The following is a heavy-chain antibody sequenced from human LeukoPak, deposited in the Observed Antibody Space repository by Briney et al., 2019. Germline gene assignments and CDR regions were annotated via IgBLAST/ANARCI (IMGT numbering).Heavy chain of an antibody. D-gene: IGHD3-22*01. J-gene: IGHJ4*02. CDR3: ARDALYYYDSSGYYFDY. Sequence: GGSLRLSCAASGFTFSSYRMNWVRQAPGKGLEWASSISSSSSYIYYADSVKGRFTISRDNAKNSLYLQMNSLRAEDTAVYYCARDALYYYDSSGYYFDYWGQGTLVTVSS. CDR2: ISSSSSYI. V-gene: IGHV3-21*01. CDR1: GFTFSSYR.